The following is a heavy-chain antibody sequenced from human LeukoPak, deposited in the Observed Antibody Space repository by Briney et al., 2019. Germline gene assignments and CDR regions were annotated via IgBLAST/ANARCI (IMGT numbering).Heavy chain of an antibody. D-gene: IGHD6-13*01. CDR3: ARDNIPVAGTGLSWFDP. J-gene: IGHJ5*02. V-gene: IGHV4-59*12. Sequence: PSETLSLTCTVSGGSISSYYWSWTRQPPEGLEWIGYIYYSGSTYYNPSLKSRVTLSVDRSKNQFSLKMTSVTAADTAVYYCARDNIPVAGTGLSWFDPWGQGTLVTVSS. CDR1: GGSISSYY. CDR2: IYYSGST.